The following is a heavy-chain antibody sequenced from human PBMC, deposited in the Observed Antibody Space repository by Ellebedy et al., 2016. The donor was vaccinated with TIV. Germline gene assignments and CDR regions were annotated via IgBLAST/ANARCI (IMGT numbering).Heavy chain of an antibody. J-gene: IGHJ3*02. CDR1: GLSLNNAW. CDR2: IKRKADGGTA. CDR3: ARPRRDYVDAFDI. V-gene: IGHV3-15*01. D-gene: IGHD3-10*02. Sequence: GESLKISXAGSGLSLNNAWMSWVRQTPGKGLEWIGRIKRKADGGTADYAAPVKGRFTISRDNAKNSMYLQMDSLRAEDTAVYYCARPRRDYVDAFDIWGQGTMVTVSS.